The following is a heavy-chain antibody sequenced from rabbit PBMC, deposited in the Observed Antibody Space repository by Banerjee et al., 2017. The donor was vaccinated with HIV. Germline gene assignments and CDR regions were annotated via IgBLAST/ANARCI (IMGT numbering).Heavy chain of an antibody. CDR2: IYNGDGST. CDR1: GFSFSSGYD. CDR3: ARSSVAAYTYDL. J-gene: IGHJ4*01. D-gene: IGHD6-1*01. Sequence: QSLEESGGDLVKPGASLTLTCTASGFSFSSGYDMCWVRQAPGKGPEWIACIYNGDGSTYYASWAKGRFTISKTSSTTVTLQTTSLTVADTATYFCARSSVAAYTYDLWGPGTLVTVS. V-gene: IGHV1S40*01.